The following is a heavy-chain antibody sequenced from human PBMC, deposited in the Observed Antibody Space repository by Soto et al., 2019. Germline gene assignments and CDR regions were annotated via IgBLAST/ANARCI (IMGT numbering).Heavy chain of an antibody. CDR1: GGTFSSYA. V-gene: IGHV1-69*06. D-gene: IGHD6-13*01. CDR3: ARKAAAGTSIYYFDY. J-gene: IGHJ4*02. Sequence: SVKVSCKASGGTFSSYAISWVRQAPGQGLEWMGGIIPIFGTANYAQKFQGRVTITADKSTSTAYMELSSLRSEDTAVYYCARKAAAGTSIYYFDYWGQGTLVTVSS. CDR2: IIPIFGTA.